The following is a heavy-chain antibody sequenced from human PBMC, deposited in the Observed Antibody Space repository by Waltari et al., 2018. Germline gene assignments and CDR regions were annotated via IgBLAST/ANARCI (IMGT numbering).Heavy chain of an antibody. J-gene: IGHJ6*02. V-gene: IGHV5-10-1*03. CDR2: IDPSDSYT. D-gene: IGHD2-21*02. CDR1: GYTFTAYW. CDR3: ARQGRNVVVTAYYYNGLDV. Sequence: EVQLVQSGAEVKQSGESLRISCMASGYTFTAYWITWVRQMPGKGLEWMGRIDPSDSYTNYSPAFQGHVTISVDKSNSTAFLQWSSLKAPDTAMYYCARQGRNVVVTAYYYNGLDVWGQGTTVTVSS.